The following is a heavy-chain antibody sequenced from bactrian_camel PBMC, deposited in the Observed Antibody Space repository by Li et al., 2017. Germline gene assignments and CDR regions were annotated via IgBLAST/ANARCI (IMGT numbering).Heavy chain of an antibody. V-gene: IGHV3S53*01. CDR3: ARGEPVSFGY. Sequence: VQLVESGGGSVQPGGSLRLSCVTSGCTNGRMGWFRQAPGKEREGVAAIATYGITTYVDSVKGRFVSSRDNAKNTVYLHMYSLKPEDTAVYYCARGEPVSFGYWGQGTQVTVS. CDR2: IATYGIT. CDR1: GCTNGR. J-gene: IGHJ6*01.